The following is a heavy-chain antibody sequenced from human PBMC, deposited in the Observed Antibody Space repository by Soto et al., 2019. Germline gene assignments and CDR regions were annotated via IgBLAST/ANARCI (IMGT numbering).Heavy chain of an antibody. CDR1: GFTFSSYT. J-gene: IGHJ3*02. D-gene: IGHD1-26*01. CDR2: ISYDGSNK. Sequence: GGSLRLSCVASGFTFSSYTMHWVRQAPGKGLEWVAVISYDGSNKYYADPVKGRFTISRDNSKNTLYLQMNSLRAEDTAVYYCARDQVGATVSAFDIWGQGTMVTVSS. CDR3: ARDQVGATVSAFDI. V-gene: IGHV3-30-3*01.